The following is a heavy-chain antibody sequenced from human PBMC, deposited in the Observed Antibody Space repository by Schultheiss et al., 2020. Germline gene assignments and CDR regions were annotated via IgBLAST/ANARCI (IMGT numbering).Heavy chain of an antibody. D-gene: IGHD3-3*01. J-gene: IGHJ3*02. CDR2: IYWDDDK. Sequence: SGPTLVKPTQTLTLTCTFSGFSLSTSGVGVGWIRQPPGKALEWLALIYWDDDKRYSPSLKSRLTITKDTSKNQVVLTMTNMDPVDTATYYCARGITIFGVVNDAFDIWGQGTMVTVSS. CDR1: GFSLSTSGVG. V-gene: IGHV2-5*02. CDR3: ARGITIFGVVNDAFDI.